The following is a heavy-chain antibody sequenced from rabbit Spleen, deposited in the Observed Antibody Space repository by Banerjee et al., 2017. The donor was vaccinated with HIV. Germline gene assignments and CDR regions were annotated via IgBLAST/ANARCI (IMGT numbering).Heavy chain of an antibody. D-gene: IGHD6-1*01. Sequence: QSLEESGGGLVQPGGSLKLSCKASGFDFINYYMCWVRQAPGKGLEWIGYIDPFFGGTYYASWVNGRFTISSHNAQNTLYLQLKSLTAADTATYFCARGPPYAGYAGYGYVYLNLWGQGTLVTVS. V-gene: IGHV1S7*01. J-gene: IGHJ4*01. CDR3: ARGPPYAGYAGYGYVYLNL. CDR1: GFDFINYY. CDR2: IDPFFGGT.